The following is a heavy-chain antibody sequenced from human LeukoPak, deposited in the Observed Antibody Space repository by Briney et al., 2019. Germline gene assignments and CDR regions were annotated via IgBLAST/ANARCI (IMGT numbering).Heavy chain of an antibody. CDR2: FDPEDGET. V-gene: IGHV1-24*01. J-gene: IGHJ6*03. D-gene: IGHD6-6*01. CDR3: ALGSSKEGYYYYYYMDV. Sequence: ASVKVSCKVSGYTLTELSMHWVRQAPGKGLEWMGGFDPEDGETIYAQKFQGRVTMTEDTSTDTAYMELSSLRSEDTAVYYCALGSSKEGYYYYYYMDVWGKGTTVTVSS. CDR1: GYTLTELS.